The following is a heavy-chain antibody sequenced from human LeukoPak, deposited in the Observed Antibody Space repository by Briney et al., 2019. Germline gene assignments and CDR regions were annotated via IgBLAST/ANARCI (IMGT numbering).Heavy chain of an antibody. D-gene: IGHD6-13*01. CDR2: ISYDGSNK. V-gene: IGHV3-30*03. CDR1: GFTFSSYG. J-gene: IGHJ4*02. Sequence: GSLRLSCAASGFTFSSYGMHWVRQAPGKGLEWVAVISYDGSNKYYADSVKGRFTISRDNSKNTLYLQMNSLRAEDTAVYYCALTGYSSSWTLDYWGQGTLVTVSS. CDR3: ALTGYSSSWTLDY.